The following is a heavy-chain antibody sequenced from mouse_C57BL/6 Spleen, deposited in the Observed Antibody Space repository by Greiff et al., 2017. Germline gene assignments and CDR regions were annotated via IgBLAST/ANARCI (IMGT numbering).Heavy chain of an antibody. Sequence: EVKLVESGGGLVKPGGSLKLSCAASGFTFSSYAMSWVRQTQEKRLEWVATISDGGSYTCYPDNVKGRFTNARDKGKKDLYLQMSHLESEDTTMYYSAREGFATLVPHFAYWGQGTSLTVSS. CDR1: GFTFSSYA. V-gene: IGHV5-4*01. D-gene: IGHD1-1*01. CDR3: AREGFATLVPHFAY. CDR2: ISDGGSYT. J-gene: IGHJ2*03.